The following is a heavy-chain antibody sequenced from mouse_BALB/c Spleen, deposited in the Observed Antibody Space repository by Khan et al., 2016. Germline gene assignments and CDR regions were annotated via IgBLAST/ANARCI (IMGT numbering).Heavy chain of an antibody. J-gene: IGHJ3*01. CDR3: ARGTPFAY. D-gene: IGHD2-14*01. CDR1: DYAFSRYW. CDR2: IYPGDGDT. Sequence: QVQLQQSGAELVRPGSSVKISCKASDYAFSRYWMNWVKQRPGQGLEWIGQIYPGDGDTNYNGKFKGKATLTADQFTSTASTPLSSLTSEDSAVDFCARGTPFAYWGQGTLGTGSA. V-gene: IGHV1-80*01.